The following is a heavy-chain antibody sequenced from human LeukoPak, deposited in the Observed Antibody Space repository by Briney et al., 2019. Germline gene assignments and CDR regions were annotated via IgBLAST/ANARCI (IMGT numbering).Heavy chain of an antibody. V-gene: IGHV1-69*10. J-gene: IGHJ5*02. CDR3: ARSLRTTVVTLDNWFDP. CDR2: IIPIFGIA. Sequence: ASVKVSCKASGGTFSSYAISWVRQAPGQGLEWMGGIIPIFGIANYAQKFQGRVTITADKSTSTAYMELSSLRSGDTAVYYCARSLRTTVVTLDNWFDPWGQGTLVTVSS. D-gene: IGHD4-23*01. CDR1: GGTFSSYA.